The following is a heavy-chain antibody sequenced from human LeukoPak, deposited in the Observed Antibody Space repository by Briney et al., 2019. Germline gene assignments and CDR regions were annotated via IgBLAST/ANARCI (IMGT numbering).Heavy chain of an antibody. Sequence: SETLSLTCTVSGGSISSYYWSWIRQPPGKGLEWIGYIYYSGSTNYNPSLKSRVTISVDTSKNQFSLKLSSVTAADTAVYYCARDMPFDYWGQGTLVTVSS. V-gene: IGHV4-59*01. J-gene: IGHJ4*02. D-gene: IGHD2-2*01. CDR1: GGSISSYY. CDR2: IYYSGST. CDR3: ARDMPFDY.